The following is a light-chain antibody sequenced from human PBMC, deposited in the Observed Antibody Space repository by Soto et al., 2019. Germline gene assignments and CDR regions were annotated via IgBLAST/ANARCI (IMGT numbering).Light chain of an antibody. J-gene: IGKJ1*01. Sequence: EIVLTQSPGALSLSPGERATLSCGASLSVSSSYLAWYQQTPGQAPRRLLYGASTRATGIPDRFSGSGSGTAFTLTISRLEPADFAVYYCQHYGSSPRTFGKWTKV. V-gene: IGKV3-20*01. CDR1: LSVSSSY. CDR2: GAS. CDR3: QHYGSSPRT.